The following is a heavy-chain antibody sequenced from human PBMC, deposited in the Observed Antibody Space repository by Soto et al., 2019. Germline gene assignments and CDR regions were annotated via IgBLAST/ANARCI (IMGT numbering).Heavy chain of an antibody. CDR3: ARVRPQLRYFDWFPYYFDY. Sequence: SETLSLTCTVSSASLDSDNWSWIRQPPGKGLEWIGYIYYSGSTNYNPSLKSRVTISVDTSKNQFSLKLSSVTAADTAVYYCARVRPQLRYFDWFPYYFDYWGQGTLVTVSS. D-gene: IGHD3-9*01. V-gene: IGHV4-59*01. J-gene: IGHJ4*02. CDR1: SASLDSDN. CDR2: IYYSGST.